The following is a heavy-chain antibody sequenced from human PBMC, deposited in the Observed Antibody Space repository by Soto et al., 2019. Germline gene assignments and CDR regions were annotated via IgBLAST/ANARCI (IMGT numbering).Heavy chain of an antibody. Sequence: SETPSLTCAVFGESFSGDSWTWVRQRPGEGLEWIGAITRSGTTNYNPSLKSRVIISADKSKNQPSFDLTSVAAADTAVYYCASRAGLSPDAFDVWGQGTMVTVSS. J-gene: IGHJ3*01. D-gene: IGHD6-19*01. CDR2: ITRSGTT. V-gene: IGHV4-34*01. CDR3: ASRAGLSPDAFDV. CDR1: GESFSGDS.